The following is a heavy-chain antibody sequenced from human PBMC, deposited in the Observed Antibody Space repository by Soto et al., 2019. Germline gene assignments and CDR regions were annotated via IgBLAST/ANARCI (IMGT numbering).Heavy chain of an antibody. D-gene: IGHD1-26*01. J-gene: IGHJ4*02. V-gene: IGHV1-18*01. Sequence: ASVKVSCKASGYTFTSYGISWVRQAPGQGLEWMGWISAYNGNTNYAQKFQGRVTITADESTSTAYMELSSLRSEDTAVYYCASGEWEPWDYWGQGTLVTVSS. CDR3: ASGEWEPWDY. CDR1: GYTFTSYG. CDR2: ISAYNGNT.